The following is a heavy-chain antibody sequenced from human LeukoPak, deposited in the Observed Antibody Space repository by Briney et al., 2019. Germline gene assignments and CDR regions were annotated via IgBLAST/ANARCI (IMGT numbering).Heavy chain of an antibody. CDR1: GYTFTSYG. V-gene: IGHV1-18*01. Sequence: ASVKVSCKASGYTFTSYGISWVRQAPGQGLEWMGWISAYNGNTNYAQKLQGRVTMTTDTSTSTAYMELRSLRSDDTAVYYCASGYYYDSSGYYDAFDIWGQGTMATVSS. CDR2: ISAYNGNT. CDR3: ASGYYYDSSGYYDAFDI. D-gene: IGHD3-22*01. J-gene: IGHJ3*02.